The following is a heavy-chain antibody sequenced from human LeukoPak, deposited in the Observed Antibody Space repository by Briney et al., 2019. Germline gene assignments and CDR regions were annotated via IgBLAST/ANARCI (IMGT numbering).Heavy chain of an antibody. CDR2: IIPIFGTA. CDR1: GGTFSSFA. D-gene: IGHD5-24*01. V-gene: IGHV1-69*13. J-gene: IGHJ3*02. Sequence: GASVKVSCKASGGTFSSFAINRVRQAPGQGLEWMGGIIPIFGTANYAQKFQGRVTITADESTSTAYMELSSLRSEDTAVYYCARQEMATAHAFDIWGQGTMVTVSS. CDR3: ARQEMATAHAFDI.